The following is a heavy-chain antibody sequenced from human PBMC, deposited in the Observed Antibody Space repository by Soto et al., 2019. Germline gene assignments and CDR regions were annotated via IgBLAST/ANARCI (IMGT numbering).Heavy chain of an antibody. Sequence: GGSLRLSCAASGFTFSSFALHWVRQAPRKGLEYISGVRGNGDPPFYADSVKGRFTISRDNSQKTFYLQMTTLNVDDTAVYYCVKSRGGNNFDFFDWGQGTLVTVSS. CDR3: VKSRGGNNFDFFD. CDR2: VRGNGDPP. J-gene: IGHJ4*02. V-gene: IGHV3-64D*06. CDR1: GFTFSSFA. D-gene: IGHD5-12*01.